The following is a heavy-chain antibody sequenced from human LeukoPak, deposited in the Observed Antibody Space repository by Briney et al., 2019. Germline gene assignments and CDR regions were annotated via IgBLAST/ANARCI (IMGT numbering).Heavy chain of an antibody. CDR3: ANYYYDSSGYYYYYGMDV. Sequence: GSLRLSCAASGFTFSSYAMSWVRQAPGKGLEWVSAISGSGGSTYYADSVKGRFTISRDNSKNTLYLQMNSLRAEDTAVYYCANYYYDSSGYYYYYGMDVWGQGTTVTVSS. J-gene: IGHJ6*02. CDR2: ISGSGGST. V-gene: IGHV3-23*01. D-gene: IGHD3-22*01. CDR1: GFTFSSYA.